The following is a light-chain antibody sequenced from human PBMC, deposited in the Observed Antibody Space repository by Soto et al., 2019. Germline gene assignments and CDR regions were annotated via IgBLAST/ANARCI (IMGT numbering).Light chain of an antibody. J-gene: IGLJ2*01. CDR3: SSYAGSDNYVV. CDR2: EVS. Sequence: QSALTQPPSASGSPGQSVTISCTGTSSDVGGYNSVSWYRQHPGKAPKLMIYEVSRRPSGVPDRFSASKSGNTASLTVSGLQAEEEADYYCSSYAGSDNYVVFGGGTKLTVL. CDR1: SSDVGGYNS. V-gene: IGLV2-8*01.